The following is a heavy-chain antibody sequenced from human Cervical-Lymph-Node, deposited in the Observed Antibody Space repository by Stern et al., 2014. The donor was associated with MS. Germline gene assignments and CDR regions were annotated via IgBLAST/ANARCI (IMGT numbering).Heavy chain of an antibody. CDR3: ARRGHGYMGIDY. D-gene: IGHD5-24*01. Sequence: VQLVEYGAEVKKPGESMRISCEVSGYKFTNNWIGWVRQMPGKGLEGMGIIYPGDSETRYSPPFQGQVPILVDKSNTTAYLHWSSLKASDTALYYCARRGHGYMGIDYWGQGTPVTVSS. CDR1: GYKFTNNW. J-gene: IGHJ4*02. CDR2: IYPGDSET. V-gene: IGHV5-51*03.